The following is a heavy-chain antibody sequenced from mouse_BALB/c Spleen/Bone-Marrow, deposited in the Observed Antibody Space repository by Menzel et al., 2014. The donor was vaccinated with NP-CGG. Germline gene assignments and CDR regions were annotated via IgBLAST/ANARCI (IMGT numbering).Heavy chain of an antibody. D-gene: IGHD1-1*01. CDR2: IRLKSNNYAT. CDR1: GFTFSNYW. J-gene: IGHJ2*01. Sequence: EVKLMESGGGLVQPGGSIKLSCVASGFTFSNYWMNWVRQSPEKGLEWVAEIRLKSNNYATHYAESVKGRFTISRDDSKSSVYLQMNNLRAEDTGIYYCTRRGLRKYYFDYWGQGTTLTVSS. V-gene: IGHV6-6*02. CDR3: TRRGLRKYYFDY.